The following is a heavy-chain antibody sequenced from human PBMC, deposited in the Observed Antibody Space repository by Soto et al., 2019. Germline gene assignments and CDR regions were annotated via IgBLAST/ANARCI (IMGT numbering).Heavy chain of an antibody. CDR3: ARDSVVVVVAATPHLDY. Sequence: PGGSLRLSCAASGFTFSSYWMSWVRQAPGKGLEWVANIKQDGSEKYYVDSVKGRFTISRDNAKNSLYLQMNSLRAEDTAVYYCARDSVVVVVAATPHLDYWGQGTLVTVSS. CDR1: GFTFSSYW. J-gene: IGHJ4*02. D-gene: IGHD2-15*01. V-gene: IGHV3-7*03. CDR2: IKQDGSEK.